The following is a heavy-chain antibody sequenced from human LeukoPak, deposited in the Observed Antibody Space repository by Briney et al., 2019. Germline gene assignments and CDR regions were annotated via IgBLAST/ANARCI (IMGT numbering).Heavy chain of an antibody. CDR1: GGSISSYS. CDR2: IYTSGST. Sequence: SETLSLTCTVSGGSISSYSWSWIRQPAGKGLESTGRIYTSGSTNYNPSLKSRVTMSVDTSKNQFSLKLSSVTGAATAVYYCARDKVAAAGRFYYMDVWGKGTTVTVSS. D-gene: IGHD6-13*01. CDR3: ARDKVAAAGRFYYMDV. J-gene: IGHJ6*03. V-gene: IGHV4-4*07.